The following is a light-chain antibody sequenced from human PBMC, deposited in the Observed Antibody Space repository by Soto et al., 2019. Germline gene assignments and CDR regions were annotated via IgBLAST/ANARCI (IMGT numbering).Light chain of an antibody. CDR1: QRLVHSDGNTY. J-gene: IGKJ1*01. CDR2: EIS. CDR3: TQATHFPRT. Sequence: DIVLTQTPLSSPVTLGQPASISCRSSQRLVHSDGNTYLSWLQQRPGQPPRLLIYEISNRFSGVPDRFSGSGAGTDFTLKISRVESEDVGVYYCTQATHFPRTFGQGTKVEIK. V-gene: IGKV2-24*01.